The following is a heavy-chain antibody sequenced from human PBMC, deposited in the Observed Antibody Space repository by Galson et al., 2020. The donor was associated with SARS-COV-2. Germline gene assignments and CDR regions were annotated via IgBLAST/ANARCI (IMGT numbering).Heavy chain of an antibody. V-gene: IGHV7-4-1*02. CDR1: GLTFTTYA. J-gene: IGHJ6*02. CDR2: INTHTGNP. D-gene: IGHD4-17*01. Sequence: ASVKVSCKASGLTFTTYAMNWVRQAPGQGLEWMGWINTHTGNPAYAQGFTGRFVFSLDTSVSTACLQISSLKAEDTAVYYCARVRYYYGMDVWGQGTTVTVSS. CDR3: ARVRYYYGMDV.